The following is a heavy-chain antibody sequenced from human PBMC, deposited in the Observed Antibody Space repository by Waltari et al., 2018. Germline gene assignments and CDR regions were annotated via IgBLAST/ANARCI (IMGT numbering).Heavy chain of an antibody. Sequence: VQLVQSGAEVKKPGASVKVSCKASGYSFTSFDIYWVRQAAGQGLEWMGWMNPDSGKTGYAEKFQGRVTMTRDTSISTAYMELCSLRSEDTAVYYCAREFYYSDAFTGVWGQGTLVTVSS. CDR3: AREFYYSDAFTGV. CDR2: MNPDSGKT. CDR1: GYSFTSFD. J-gene: IGHJ4*02. V-gene: IGHV1-8*01. D-gene: IGHD4-17*01.